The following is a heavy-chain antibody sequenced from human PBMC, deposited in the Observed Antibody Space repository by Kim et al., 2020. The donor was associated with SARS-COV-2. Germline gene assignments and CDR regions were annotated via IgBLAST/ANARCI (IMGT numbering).Heavy chain of an antibody. J-gene: IGHJ4*02. CDR3: ARVDYYDSAELDY. CDR2: IKQDGTDK. V-gene: IGHV3-7*03. Sequence: GGSLRLSCAASGFTFSSYWMTWVRQAPGKGLEWVANIKQDGTDKYYVDSVKGRFTISRDNAKNSLYLQMNSLRAEDTAVYYCARVDYYDSAELDYWGQGTLVTVSS. D-gene: IGHD3-22*01. CDR1: GFTFSSYW.